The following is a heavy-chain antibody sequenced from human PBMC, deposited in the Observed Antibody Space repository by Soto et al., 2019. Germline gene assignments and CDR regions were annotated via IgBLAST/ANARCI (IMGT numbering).Heavy chain of an antibody. CDR3: VKGGSHWFDP. D-gene: IGHD3-10*01. CDR2: MNPNSGNT. J-gene: IGHJ5*02. Sequence: ASVKVSCKASGYTFTSYDINWVRQATGQGLEWMGWMNPNSGNTGYAQKFQGRVTMTRNTSISTAYMELSSLRSADTALYYCVKGGSHWFDPWGQGALVTVSS. V-gene: IGHV1-8*01. CDR1: GYTFTSYD.